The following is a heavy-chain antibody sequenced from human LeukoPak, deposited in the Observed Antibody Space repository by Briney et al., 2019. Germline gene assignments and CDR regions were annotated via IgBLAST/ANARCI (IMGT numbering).Heavy chain of an antibody. Sequence: GGSLRLSCAASGFTFSSYWMHWIRQAPGKGLVWVSRINTDGSTTNYADSVKGRFTISRDNAENTLYLQMNSLRAEDTAVFYCARGSPAAVWGQGALVTVSS. CDR2: INTDGSTT. V-gene: IGHV3-74*01. CDR1: GFTFSSYW. D-gene: IGHD6-25*01. J-gene: IGHJ4*02. CDR3: ARGSPAAV.